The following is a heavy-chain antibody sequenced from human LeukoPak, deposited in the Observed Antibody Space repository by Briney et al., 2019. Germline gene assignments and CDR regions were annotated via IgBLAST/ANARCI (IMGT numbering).Heavy chain of an antibody. V-gene: IGHV3-53*01. CDR1: GFTVSSNY. J-gene: IGHJ4*02. Sequence: GGSLRLSCAASGFTVSSNYMNWVRQAPGQGLEWVSAVYSGGGTYYADSVKGRFTISRDNSKSTLYLQMNSLRAEDTAVYYCARAVSGSYPAFGYWGQGTLVTVSS. CDR2: VYSGGGT. D-gene: IGHD3-10*01. CDR3: ARAVSGSYPAFGY.